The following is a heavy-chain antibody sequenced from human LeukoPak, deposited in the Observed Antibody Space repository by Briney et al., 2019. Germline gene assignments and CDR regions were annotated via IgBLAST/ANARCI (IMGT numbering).Heavy chain of an antibody. Sequence: ASVKVSCKASGYTFTGYYIHWVRQAPGQGLEWMGRINPNSGGTNYAQKFQGRVTMTRDTSISTAYMELSRLRSDDTAVYYCAREWPYGSGTYGYWGQGTLVTVSS. CDR2: INPNSGGT. CDR3: AREWPYGSGTYGY. V-gene: IGHV1-2*06. D-gene: IGHD3-10*01. J-gene: IGHJ4*02. CDR1: GYTFTGYY.